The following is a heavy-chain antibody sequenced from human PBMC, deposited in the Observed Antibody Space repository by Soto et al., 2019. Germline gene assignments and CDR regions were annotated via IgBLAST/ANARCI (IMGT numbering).Heavy chain of an antibody. CDR2: ISYDGSNK. CDR3: ARGDREDIAVVVGARPGEYGVDV. J-gene: IGHJ6*02. V-gene: IGHV3-30-3*01. D-gene: IGHD2-15*01. CDR1: GVTFSSYA. Sequence: QVQLVESGGGVVQPGRSLRLSCAASGVTFSSYAMHWVRQAPGKGLECVAVISYDGSNKFYRDYVKGRFTISRDNSKNTLYLQINSLRYEDTAVYYCARGDREDIAVVVGARPGEYGVDVWGQGTTVTVSS.